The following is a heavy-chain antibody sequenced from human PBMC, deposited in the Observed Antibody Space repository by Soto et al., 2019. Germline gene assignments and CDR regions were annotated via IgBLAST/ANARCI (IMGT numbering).Heavy chain of an antibody. CDR2: ISWNSGNI. CDR3: VRSKGGYSYGTPFDY. V-gene: IGHV3-9*01. D-gene: IGHD5-18*01. CDR1: GFTFDDYA. Sequence: SLRLSCAASGFTFDDYAMHWVRQVLGKGPEWVSSISWNSGNIGYADSLKGRFTTSRDNAKNSLYLQMNSLRPEDTALYYCVRSKGGYSYGTPFDYWGQGT. J-gene: IGHJ4*02.